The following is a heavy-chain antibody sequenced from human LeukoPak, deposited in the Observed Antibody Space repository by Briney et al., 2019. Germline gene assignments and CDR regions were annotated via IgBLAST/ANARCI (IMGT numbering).Heavy chain of an antibody. CDR1: GFTFNTYT. V-gene: IGHV3-48*04. Sequence: GGSLRLSCAASGFTFNTYTMNWVRQAPGKGLEWVSYISGSSGIIDYADSVKGRFTISKDNAKNTVYLQMNSLRAEDTAVYYCVSFYETYWGRGTLVTVSS. CDR2: ISGSSGII. D-gene: IGHD2/OR15-2a*01. J-gene: IGHJ4*02. CDR3: VSFYETY.